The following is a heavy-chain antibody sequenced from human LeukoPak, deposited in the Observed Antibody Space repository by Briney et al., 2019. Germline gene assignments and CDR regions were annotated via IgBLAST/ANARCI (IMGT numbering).Heavy chain of an antibody. D-gene: IGHD1-26*01. CDR2: IHYTGST. Sequence: SETLSLTCTVSGGSISSSSYYWGWIRQPPGKGLEWIGYIHYTGSTNYNPSLKSRVTISLDTSKTQFSLKLSSATAADTAVYYCARDSGGGSSTSNWFDPWGQGTLVTVSS. CDR3: ARDSGGGSSTSNWFDP. J-gene: IGHJ5*02. V-gene: IGHV4-61*01. CDR1: GGSISSSSYY.